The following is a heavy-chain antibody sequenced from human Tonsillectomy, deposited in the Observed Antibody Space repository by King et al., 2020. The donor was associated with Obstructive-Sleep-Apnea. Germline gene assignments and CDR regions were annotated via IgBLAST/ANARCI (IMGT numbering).Heavy chain of an antibody. CDR1: GYSFTTYW. CDR3: VRQGNYYGSGIAYEIQIDY. D-gene: IGHD3-10*01. V-gene: IGHV5-51*01. Sequence: DVQLVESGAEVKKPGESLKISCQGSGYSFTTYWTGWVRQMPGKGLEWMGIIYPGDSRTRYSPSFQGQVTISADKSTNTAFLQWSSLKASDTAMYFCVRQGNYYGSGIAYEIQIDYWGQGTLVTVSS. J-gene: IGHJ4*02. CDR2: IYPGDSRT.